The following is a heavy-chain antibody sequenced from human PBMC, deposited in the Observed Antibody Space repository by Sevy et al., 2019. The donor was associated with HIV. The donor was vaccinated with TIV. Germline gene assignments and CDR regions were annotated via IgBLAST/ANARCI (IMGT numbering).Heavy chain of an antibody. CDR2: ISGTGGTT. J-gene: IGHJ4*02. CDR1: GFTFGNYA. V-gene: IGHV3-23*01. CDR3: AKDRIEGARKLDY. D-gene: IGHD1-26*01. Sequence: GGCLRLSCAASGFTFGNYAMTWVRQAAGKGLEWVSSISGTGGTTYYADSVKGRFTISRDNSKNTLYIQMNSLRAEDTAVYYSAKDRIEGARKLDYWGQGTLVTVSS.